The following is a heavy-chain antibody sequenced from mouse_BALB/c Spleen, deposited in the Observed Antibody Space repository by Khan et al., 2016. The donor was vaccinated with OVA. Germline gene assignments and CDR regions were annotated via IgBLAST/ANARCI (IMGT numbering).Heavy chain of an antibody. V-gene: IGHV3-8*02. CDR1: GDSITSGY. CDR3: ARSTDRYAFVY. J-gene: IGHJ3*01. CDR2: IISTGYT. Sequence: EVQLQESGPSLVKPSQTLSLTCSVTGDSITSGYWNWIRKFPGNKLEYMGYIISTGYTYYIPSLQSRTSITRPTSQNQYYLQLNSVTDEDTATYYCARSTDRYAFVYWGQGTLVTVSA.